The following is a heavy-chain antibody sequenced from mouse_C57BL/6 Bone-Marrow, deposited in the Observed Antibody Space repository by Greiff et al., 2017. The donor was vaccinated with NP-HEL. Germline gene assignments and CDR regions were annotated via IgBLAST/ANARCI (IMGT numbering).Heavy chain of an antibody. CDR3: VRRSFYYEAMDY. CDR1: GFSFNTYA. V-gene: IGHV10-1*01. J-gene: IGHJ4*01. CDR2: IRSKSNNYAT. Sequence: EVQGVESGGGLVQPKGSLKLSCAASGFSFNTYAMNWVRQAPGKGLEWVARIRSKSNNYATYYADSVKDRFTISRDDSESMLYLQMNNLKTEDTAMYYCVRRSFYYEAMDYWGQGTSVTVSS. D-gene: IGHD2-4*01.